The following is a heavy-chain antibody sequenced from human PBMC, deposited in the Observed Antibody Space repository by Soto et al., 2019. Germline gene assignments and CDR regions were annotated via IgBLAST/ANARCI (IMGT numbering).Heavy chain of an antibody. CDR3: ARDPSDY. Sequence: GASVKVSCKASVYTFIVYNIHWVRQAPGQRLEWMGWINPGNGDTKYSQKFQDRVTITRDTSASTAYMEVSSLRSEDTAVYYCARDPSDYWGQGTLVTVSS. CDR1: VYTFIVYN. V-gene: IGHV1-3*01. CDR2: INPGNGDT. J-gene: IGHJ4*02.